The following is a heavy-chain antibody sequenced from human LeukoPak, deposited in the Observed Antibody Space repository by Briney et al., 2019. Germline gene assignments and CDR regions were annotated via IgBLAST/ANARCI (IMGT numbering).Heavy chain of an antibody. V-gene: IGHV3-33*08. CDR1: GFTFSSYG. J-gene: IGHJ4*02. CDR3: ARDRCTNGVCYLDY. D-gene: IGHD2-8*01. Sequence: SGRSLRLSCAASGFTFSSYGMHWVHQAPGKGLEWVAVIWYDGSNKYCADSVKGRYTISRDNSRNTLSLQMNNLRAEDTAVYYCARDRCTNGVCYLDYWGQGTLVTVSS. CDR2: IWYDGSNK.